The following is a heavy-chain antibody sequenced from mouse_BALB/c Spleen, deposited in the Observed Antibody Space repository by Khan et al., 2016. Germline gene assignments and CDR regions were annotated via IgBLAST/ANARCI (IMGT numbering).Heavy chain of an antibody. Sequence: QIQLVQSGPELKKPGETVKISCKASGYTFTNYGMNWVKQAPGKGLKWMGWINTYTGEPTYADDFKGRFAFSLETSASTAYLQINNLKNEDMATYFCARPNYVGSRFPYWGQGTLVTVSA. CDR3: ARPNYVGSRFPY. J-gene: IGHJ3*01. CDR1: GYTFTNYG. V-gene: IGHV9-1*02. D-gene: IGHD2-1*01. CDR2: INTYTGEP.